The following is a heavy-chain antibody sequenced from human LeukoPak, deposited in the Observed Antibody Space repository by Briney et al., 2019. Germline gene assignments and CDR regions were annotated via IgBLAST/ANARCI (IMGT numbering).Heavy chain of an antibody. Sequence: SVKVSCKASGGTFSSYAISLVRQAPGQGLEWMVRSIPILGIANYAQKFQGRVTITADKSTSTAYMELSSLRSEDTAVYYCARVGYSSGWYVLGPFDYWGQGTLVTVSS. CDR3: ARVGYSSGWYVLGPFDY. D-gene: IGHD6-19*01. V-gene: IGHV1-69*04. CDR1: GGTFSSYA. CDR2: SIPILGIA. J-gene: IGHJ4*02.